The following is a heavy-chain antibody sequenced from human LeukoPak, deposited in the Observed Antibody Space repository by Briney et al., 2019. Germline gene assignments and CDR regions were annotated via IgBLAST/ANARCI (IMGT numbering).Heavy chain of an antibody. D-gene: IGHD6-19*01. J-gene: IGHJ4*02. CDR1: GFTFSSYS. CDR3: ARCPSSGWYFFDY. CDR2: ISSSSSYI. V-gene: IGHV3-21*01. Sequence: GGSLRLSCAASGFTFSSYSMNWVRQAPGKGLEWVSSISSSSSYIYYADSVKGRFTISRDNAKNSLYLQMNSLRAEDTAVYYCARCPSSGWYFFDYWGQGTLVTVSS.